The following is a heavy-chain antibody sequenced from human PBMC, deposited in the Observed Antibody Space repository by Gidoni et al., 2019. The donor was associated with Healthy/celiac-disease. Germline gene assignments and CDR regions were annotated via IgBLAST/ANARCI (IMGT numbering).Heavy chain of an antibody. D-gene: IGHD7-27*01. J-gene: IGHJ6*02. CDR2: ISSSSSYI. Sequence: EVQLVESGGGLVKPGGSLRLSCAASGFTFSSYSMNWVRQAPGKGLEWVSSISSSSSYIYYADSVKGRFTISRDNAKNSLYLQMNSLRAEDTAVYYCARAEGLTGGSYYYYGMDVWGQGTTVTVSS. CDR1: GFTFSSYS. V-gene: IGHV3-21*01. CDR3: ARAEGLTGGSYYYYGMDV.